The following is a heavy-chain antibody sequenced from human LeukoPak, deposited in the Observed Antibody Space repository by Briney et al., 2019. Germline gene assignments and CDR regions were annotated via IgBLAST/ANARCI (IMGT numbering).Heavy chain of an antibody. D-gene: IGHD4-17*01. V-gene: IGHV3-48*02. Sequence: GGSLRLSCAASGFIFTSYSMNWVRQAPGKGLEWVSYISSSGSTRYYADSVKGRFTISRDNAKNSLYLQMNNLRDEDTAVYYCAKTPTGYGDYVRIFSFDYWGQGTLVAVSS. CDR2: ISSSGSTR. J-gene: IGHJ4*02. CDR1: GFIFTSYS. CDR3: AKTPTGYGDYVRIFSFDY.